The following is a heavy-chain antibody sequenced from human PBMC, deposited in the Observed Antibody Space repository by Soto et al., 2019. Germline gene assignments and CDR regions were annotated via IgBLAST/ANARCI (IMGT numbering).Heavy chain of an antibody. D-gene: IGHD3-3*01. CDR1: GFTFSSYA. CDR3: ARDPPPYYDFWSGYFAAYGMDV. Sequence: ESGGGVVQPGRSLRLSCAASGFTFSSYAMHWVRQAPGKGLEWVAVISYDGSNKYYADSVKGRFTISRDNSKNTLYLQMNSLRAEDTAVYYCARDPPPYYDFWSGYFAAYGMDVWGQGTTVTVSS. V-gene: IGHV3-30-3*01. J-gene: IGHJ6*02. CDR2: ISYDGSNK.